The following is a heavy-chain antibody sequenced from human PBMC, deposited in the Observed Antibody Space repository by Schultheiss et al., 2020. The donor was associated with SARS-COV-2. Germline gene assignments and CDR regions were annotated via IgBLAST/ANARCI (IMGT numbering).Heavy chain of an antibody. Sequence: ASVKVSCKASGYTFTSYGISWVRQAPGQGLEWMGRIIPNSGGTNYAQKFQGRVTMTRDTSISTAYMELSRLRSDDTAVYYCARGFSSGWSDYWGQGTLVTVSS. J-gene: IGHJ4*02. CDR2: IIPNSGGT. V-gene: IGHV1-2*02. D-gene: IGHD6-19*01. CDR3: ARGFSSGWSDY. CDR1: GYTFTSYG.